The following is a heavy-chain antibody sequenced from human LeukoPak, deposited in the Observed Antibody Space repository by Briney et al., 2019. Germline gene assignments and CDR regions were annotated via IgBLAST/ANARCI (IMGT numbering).Heavy chain of an antibody. CDR3: AREGGYAATFDY. J-gene: IGHJ4*02. V-gene: IGHV4-61*02. D-gene: IGHD5-12*01. CDR2: IYTSGST. CDR1: GGSISSGSYY. Sequence: SGTLSLTCTVSGGSISSGSYYWSWIRQPAGKGLEWIGRIYTSGSTNYNPSLKSRVTISVDTSKNQFSLKLSSVTAADTAVYYCAREGGYAATFDYWGQGTLVTVSS.